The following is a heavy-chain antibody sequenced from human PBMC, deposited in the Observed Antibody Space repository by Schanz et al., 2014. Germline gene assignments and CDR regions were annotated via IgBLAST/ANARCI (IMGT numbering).Heavy chain of an antibody. CDR2: ISPYNGNT. CDR3: ARDLTGDTGYVGHYYYYGMDV. V-gene: IGHV1-18*01. Sequence: QVQLVQSGAEVKKPGASVKVSCKASGYTFTSYGISWVRQAPGQGLEWMGWISPYNGNTNYAQKLRGRVTMTADTSTTTAYMELRSLRSDDTAVYYCARDLTGDTGYVGHYYYYGMDVWGQGTTVTVSS. J-gene: IGHJ6*02. CDR1: GYTFTSYG. D-gene: IGHD5-12*01.